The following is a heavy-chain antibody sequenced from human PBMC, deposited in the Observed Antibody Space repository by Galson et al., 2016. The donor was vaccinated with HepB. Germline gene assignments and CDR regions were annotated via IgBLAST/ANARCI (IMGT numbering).Heavy chain of an antibody. J-gene: IGHJ6*02. D-gene: IGHD5-18*01. CDR2: TWYDGSIE. CDR1: GFSLGTYG. CDR3: AEDRGGIQLWGLHGMDV. Sequence: SLRLSCAASGFSLGTYGMNWVRQAPGKGLEWVAFTWYDGSIEYYADSVQGRFSISRDKSKNTPYLEMNSLRAEDTAVYFCAEDRGGIQLWGLHGMDVWGQGTTVTVSS. V-gene: IGHV3-33*03.